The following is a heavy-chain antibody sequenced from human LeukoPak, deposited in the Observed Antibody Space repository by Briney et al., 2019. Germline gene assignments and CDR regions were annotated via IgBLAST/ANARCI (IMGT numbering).Heavy chain of an antibody. CDR2: FDPEDGET. V-gene: IGHV1-24*01. Sequence: ASVKVSCKASGYTFTNYGVSWVRQATGQGLEWVGGFDPEDGETIYAQKFQGRDTMTQDTSTDTAYMELSSLRSEDTAVYYWATGPPGGVWGQGTLVTVSS. J-gene: IGHJ4*02. D-gene: IGHD1-26*01. CDR1: GYTFTNYG. CDR3: ATGPPGGV.